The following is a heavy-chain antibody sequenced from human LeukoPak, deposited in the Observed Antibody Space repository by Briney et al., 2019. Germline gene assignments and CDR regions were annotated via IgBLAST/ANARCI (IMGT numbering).Heavy chain of an antibody. D-gene: IGHD3-22*01. Sequence: SVKVSCKASGHTFTGYYMHWVRQAPGQGLEWMGWINPNSGGTNHAQKFQGRVSMTRDTSNSTAYMELSRLRSDDTAVYYCGREYYDSSGSWFDPWGQGTLVTVSS. CDR3: GREYYDSSGSWFDP. V-gene: IGHV1-2*02. J-gene: IGHJ5*02. CDR1: GHTFTGYY. CDR2: INPNSGGT.